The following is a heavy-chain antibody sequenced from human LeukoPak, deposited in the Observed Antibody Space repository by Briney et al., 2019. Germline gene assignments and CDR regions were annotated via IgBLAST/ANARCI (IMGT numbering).Heavy chain of an antibody. CDR1: GFTVRNHY. CDR2: IYSGGNT. Sequence: PGGSLRLSCAASGFTVRNHYMNWVRQAPGKGLEWVSVIYSGGNTYYADSVKGRFTISRDNSKNTLYLQMNSLRAEDTAVYYCARDYVWGSYRFHDAFDIWGQGTMVTVSS. D-gene: IGHD3-16*02. J-gene: IGHJ3*02. V-gene: IGHV3-53*01. CDR3: ARDYVWGSYRFHDAFDI.